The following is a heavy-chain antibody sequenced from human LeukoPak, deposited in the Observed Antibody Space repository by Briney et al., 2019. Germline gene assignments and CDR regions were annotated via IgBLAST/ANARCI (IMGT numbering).Heavy chain of an antibody. CDR1: GFTFSTSS. CDR2: IYAGDSSI. V-gene: IGHV5-51*01. D-gene: IGHD3-16*01. J-gene: IGHJ4*02. Sequence: GESLKISCKGSGFTFSTSSFAWVRQMPGKGLEWMGVIYAGDSSIRYSPSFQGQVTISVDKSISTVYLQWSSLKASDSAIYYCARHSCYDSWGQGTLVTVSS. CDR3: ARHSCYDS.